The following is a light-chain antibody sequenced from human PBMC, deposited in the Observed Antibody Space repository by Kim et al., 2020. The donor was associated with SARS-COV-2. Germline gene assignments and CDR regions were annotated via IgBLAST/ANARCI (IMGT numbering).Light chain of an antibody. CDR1: SGHSTYA. CDR2: VDSDGSH. V-gene: IGLV4-69*01. CDR3: QTWDTGIRV. Sequence: ASVKRTCTRSSGHSTYAIAWHQQQPEKGPRYLMKVDSDGSHNKGDGIPDRFSGSSSGAERYLTISSLQSEDEADYYCQTWDTGIRVFGGGTKVTVL. J-gene: IGLJ3*02.